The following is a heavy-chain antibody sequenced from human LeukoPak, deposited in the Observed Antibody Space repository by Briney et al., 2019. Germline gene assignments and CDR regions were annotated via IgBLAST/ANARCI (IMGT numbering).Heavy chain of an antibody. CDR3: ARDSSGWSRGWFDP. Sequence: SDTLSLTCTVSGGSISYYYWSWIRQPPAKGLEWMGYIYYSGSTNYNPSLKSRVTISVDTSKNQFSLKLTSVTAADTAVYYCARDSSGWSRGWFDPWGQGTLVTVSS. CDR2: IYYSGST. D-gene: IGHD6-19*01. V-gene: IGHV4-59*01. CDR1: GGSISYYY. J-gene: IGHJ5*02.